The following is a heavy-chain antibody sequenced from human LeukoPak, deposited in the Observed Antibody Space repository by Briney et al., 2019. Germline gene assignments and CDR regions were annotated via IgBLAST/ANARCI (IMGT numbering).Heavy chain of an antibody. CDR2: INPSGGST. J-gene: IGHJ6*02. V-gene: IGHV1-46*01. CDR1: GYTFTSYY. Sequence: ASVKVSCKASGYTFTSYYMHWVRQAPGQGLEWMGIINPSGGSTSYAQKFQGRVTMTRDTSTSTVYMEQSSLRSEDTAVYYCAREPFVDTAMVDYYYYGMDVWGQGTTVTVSS. D-gene: IGHD5-18*01. CDR3: AREPFVDTAMVDYYYYGMDV.